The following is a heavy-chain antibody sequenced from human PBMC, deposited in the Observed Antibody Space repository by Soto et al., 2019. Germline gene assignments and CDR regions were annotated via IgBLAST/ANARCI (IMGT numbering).Heavy chain of an antibody. V-gene: IGHV1-8*01. CDR3: ASDSHSSNNWFDP. CDR2: MNPNSGNT. J-gene: IGHJ5*02. Sequence: QVQLVQSGAEVKKPGASVKVSCKASGYTFTSYDINWVRQATGQGLEWMGWMNPNSGNTGYAQKFQGRGTMTRNTSISTAYMELSSLRSEDTAVYYCASDSHSSNNWFDPWGQGTLVTVSS. CDR1: GYTFTSYD. D-gene: IGHD6-13*01.